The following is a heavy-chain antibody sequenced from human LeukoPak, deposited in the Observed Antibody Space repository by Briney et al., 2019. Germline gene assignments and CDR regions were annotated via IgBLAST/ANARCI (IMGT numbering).Heavy chain of an antibody. CDR2: ISGSAGST. CDR1: GFTFSIYA. D-gene: IGHD5/OR15-5a*01. V-gene: IGHV3-23*01. CDR3: AKGSLPRALDY. Sequence: GGSLRLSCAASGFTFSIYAMSWVRQAPGKGLGWVSAISGSAGSTYYADSVKGRFTISRDNFKNTLSLQMNSLRAEDTAVYYCAKGSLPRALDYWGQGTLVTVSS. J-gene: IGHJ4*02.